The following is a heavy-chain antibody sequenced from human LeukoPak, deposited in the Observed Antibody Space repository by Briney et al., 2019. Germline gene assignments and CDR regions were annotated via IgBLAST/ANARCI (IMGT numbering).Heavy chain of an antibody. Sequence: PGGSLRLSCAASGFTFSRYWMHWVRHAPGKGLVWVSRINSDGSSTSYADSVKGRFTISRDNAKNTLYLQMNSLRAEDTAVYYCASGGVYGVAVAALWGQGTLVTVSS. D-gene: IGHD6-19*01. CDR2: INSDGSST. V-gene: IGHV3-74*01. CDR1: GFTFSRYW. CDR3: ASGGVYGVAVAAL. J-gene: IGHJ4*02.